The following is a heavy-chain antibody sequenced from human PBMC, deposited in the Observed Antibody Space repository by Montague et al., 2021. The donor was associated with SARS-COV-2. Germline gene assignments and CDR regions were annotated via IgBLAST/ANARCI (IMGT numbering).Heavy chain of an antibody. D-gene: IGHD1-1*01. CDR3: TSGREGNYNVMDV. CDR2: TYYRTKWYN. CDR1: GDSVARNRAR. J-gene: IGHJ6*02. V-gene: IGHV6-1*01. Sequence: CAISGDSVARNRARWDGDRQELSSGLERVCSTYYRTKWYNDYAVSVRGRVTINPDTSKNQFSLQLNSVTPEDTAIYYCTSGREGNYNVMDVWGQGTTVTVSS.